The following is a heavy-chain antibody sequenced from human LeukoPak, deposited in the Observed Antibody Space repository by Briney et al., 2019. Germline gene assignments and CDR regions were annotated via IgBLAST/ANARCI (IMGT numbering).Heavy chain of an antibody. J-gene: IGHJ4*02. CDR3: VRDRGEFSYSHDY. Sequence: GEIHHSGSANYNPSLKSRVTISLDTSENHFSLRLSSVTAADTAVYYCVRDRGEFSYSHDYWGQGTLVTVSS. D-gene: IGHD1-26*01. V-gene: IGHV4-4*02. CDR2: IHHSGSA.